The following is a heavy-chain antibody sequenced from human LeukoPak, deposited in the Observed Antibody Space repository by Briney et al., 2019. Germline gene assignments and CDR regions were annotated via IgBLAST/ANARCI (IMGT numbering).Heavy chain of an antibody. J-gene: IGHJ4*02. CDR3: ARGRGVTMVRGVIDY. CDR1: GGSFSGYY. Sequence: SETLSLTCAVHGGSFSGYYWSWIRQPPGKGLEWIGEINHSGSTNYNPSLKSRVTISVDTSKNQFSLKLSSVTAADTAVYYCARGRGVTMVRGVIDYWGQGTLVTVSS. CDR2: INHSGST. V-gene: IGHV4-34*01. D-gene: IGHD3-10*01.